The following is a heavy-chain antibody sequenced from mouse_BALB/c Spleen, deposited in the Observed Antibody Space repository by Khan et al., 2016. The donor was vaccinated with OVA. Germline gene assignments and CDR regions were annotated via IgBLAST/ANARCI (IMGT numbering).Heavy chain of an antibody. J-gene: IGHJ2*01. CDR2: IYPGDGDT. D-gene: IGHD2-14*01. V-gene: IGHV1-87*01. CDR1: GYTFTSYW. Sequence: QIQLVQSGAELARPGASVKLSCKASGYTFTSYWMPWVKQRPGQGLEWIGAIYPGDGDTRYTQKFKGKATLTADKSSSTAYMQLSSLASEDSAVYYCASYRYDDFDYWGQGTTLTVSS. CDR3: ASYRYDDFDY.